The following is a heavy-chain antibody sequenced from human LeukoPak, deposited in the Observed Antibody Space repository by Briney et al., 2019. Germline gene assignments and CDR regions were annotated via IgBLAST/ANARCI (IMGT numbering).Heavy chain of an antibody. CDR2: ISGSGGST. CDR1: GFTFSKYA. CDR3: AKVAGDSSGYMRYFDY. D-gene: IGHD3-22*01. V-gene: IGHV3-23*01. J-gene: IGHJ4*02. Sequence: GGSLRLSCAASGFTFSKYAMSWVRQAPGKGLEWVSAISGSGGSTYYADSVKGRFTISRDNSKNTLYLQMNSLRAEDTAVYYCAKVAGDSSGYMRYFDYWGQGTLVTVSS.